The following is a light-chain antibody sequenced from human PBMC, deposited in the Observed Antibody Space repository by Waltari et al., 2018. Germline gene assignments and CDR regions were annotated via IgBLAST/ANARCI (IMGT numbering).Light chain of an antibody. Sequence: DIVLTQAPDPLALSLGGWATIPCESRQSVLYTSNNKNYLTWYQQKPGQPPKLLISWASTRESGVPDRFSGSGSGTDFTLTISSLQAEDVAVYFCQQHFTIPLTFGGGTRVEIK. J-gene: IGKJ4*01. CDR2: WAS. CDR3: QQHFTIPLT. CDR1: QSVLYTSNNKNY. V-gene: IGKV4-1*01.